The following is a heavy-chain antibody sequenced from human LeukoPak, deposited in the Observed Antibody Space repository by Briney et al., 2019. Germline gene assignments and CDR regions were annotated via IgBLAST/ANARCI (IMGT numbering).Heavy chain of an antibody. D-gene: IGHD3-22*01. CDR2: ISYDGSNK. V-gene: IGHV3-30*18. CDR1: GFTFSSYG. J-gene: IGHJ4*02. Sequence: GGSLRLSCAASGFTFSSYGMRWVRQAPGKGLEWVAVISYDGSNKYYADSVKGRFTISRDNSKNTLYLQMNSLRAEDTAVYYCAKDRTSGYDSSGYLFDYWGQGTLVTVSS. CDR3: AKDRTSGYDSSGYLFDY.